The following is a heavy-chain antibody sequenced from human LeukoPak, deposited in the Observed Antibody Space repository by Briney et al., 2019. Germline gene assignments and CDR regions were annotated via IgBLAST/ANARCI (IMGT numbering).Heavy chain of an antibody. CDR3: AREILGGFNPGAY. J-gene: IGHJ4*02. CDR2: IHRSGSP. D-gene: IGHD1-14*01. CDR1: LDSTTSNF. V-gene: IGHV4-4*02. Sequence: SETLSLTSTVSLDSTTSNFWSWVRQPPGKGLEWIGEIHRSGSPNYNPSLQSRVTISIDRSRNQIVLELSSVTAADTAVYYCAREILGGFNPGAYWGQGILVTVSS.